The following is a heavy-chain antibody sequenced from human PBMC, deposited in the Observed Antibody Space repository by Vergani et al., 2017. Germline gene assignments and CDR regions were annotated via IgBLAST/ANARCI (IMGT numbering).Heavy chain of an antibody. J-gene: IGHJ4*02. CDR1: GFTFSSYA. V-gene: IGHV3-23*01. CDR2: ISGSGGST. Sequence: EVQLLESGGGLVQPGGSLRLSCAASGFTFSSYAMSWVRQAPGKGLEWVSAISGSGGSTYYADSGKGRFPISRDNSKNTLYLQMNSLRAEDTAVYYCAKMAEVLMVYGGFDYWGQGTLVTVSS. CDR3: AKMAEVLMVYGGFDY. D-gene: IGHD2-8*01.